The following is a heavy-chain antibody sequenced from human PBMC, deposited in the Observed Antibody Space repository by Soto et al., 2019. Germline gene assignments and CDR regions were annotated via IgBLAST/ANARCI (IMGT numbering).Heavy chain of an antibody. D-gene: IGHD3-10*01. CDR1: GGSISSGDYY. J-gene: IGHJ5*02. CDR2: IYYSGST. CDR3: ARDRLDAYYYGSGSSYNRYYWFDP. Sequence: SETLSLTCTVSGGSISSGDYYWSWIRQPPGKGLEWLGYIYYSGSTYYNPSLKSRVTMSVDTSKNQFSLKLSSVTAADTAVYYCARDRLDAYYYGSGSSYNRYYWFDPWGQGTLVTVSS. V-gene: IGHV4-30-4*01.